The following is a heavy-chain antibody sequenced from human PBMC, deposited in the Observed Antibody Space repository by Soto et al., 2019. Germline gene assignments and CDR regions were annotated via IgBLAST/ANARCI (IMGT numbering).Heavy chain of an antibody. Sequence: PSETLSLTCTVSGGSISSGGYYWSWIRQHPGKGLERIGYIFYSGNTYYTPSLKSRVTISVDTSKNQFSLKLSSVTAADTAVYYCARATYYYDSSGYSDRVLDYWGQGTLVTVSS. CDR1: GGSISSGGYY. CDR2: IFYSGNT. CDR3: ARATYYYDSSGYSDRVLDY. J-gene: IGHJ4*02. V-gene: IGHV4-31*03. D-gene: IGHD3-22*01.